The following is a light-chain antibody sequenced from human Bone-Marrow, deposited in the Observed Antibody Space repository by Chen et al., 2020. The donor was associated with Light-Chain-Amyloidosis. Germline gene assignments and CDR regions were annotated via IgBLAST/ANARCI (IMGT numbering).Light chain of an antibody. Sequence: QSVLTQPPSASGTPGQRVTISCSVSRSSIGTNTVNWYQQFLGKAPKLLIYFNSQRPSGVPDRCSGCKSGTSASMAISGLQSDDEADYFCAAWDDGLNGVLFGGGTKLTVL. J-gene: IGLJ2*01. CDR2: FNS. CDR1: RSSIGTNT. V-gene: IGLV1-44*01. CDR3: AAWDDGLNGVL.